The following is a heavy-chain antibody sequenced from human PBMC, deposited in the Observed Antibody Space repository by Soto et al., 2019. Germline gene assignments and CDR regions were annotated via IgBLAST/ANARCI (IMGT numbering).Heavy chain of an antibody. CDR2: IIPTLGTP. V-gene: IGHV1-69*01. CDR3: ARAAFRSGYYGYYYGMDV. J-gene: IGHJ6*02. Sequence: QVQLVQSGAEVKKPGSSVKVSCKASGGTFSTHAISWGRQAPGQGLEWLGGIIPTLGTPNYAQKFQGRVTVTADEYTSTAYMELSRLTSEDTAVYYCARAAFRSGYYGYYYGMDVWGQGTAVNV. D-gene: IGHD3-3*01. CDR1: GGTFSTHA.